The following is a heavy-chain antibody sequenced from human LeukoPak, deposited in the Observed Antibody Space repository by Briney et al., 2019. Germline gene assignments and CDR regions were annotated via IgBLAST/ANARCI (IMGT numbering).Heavy chain of an antibody. CDR2: IKQDGSEE. Sequence: GGSLRLSCAASGFTFSSYWMSWVRQAPGKGLEWVANIKQDGSEESYVDSVKGRFTISRDNAKNSLDLQMNSLRAEDTAVYYCTKPSRIGYFDSSAHWGQGTLVTVSS. D-gene: IGHD3-22*01. CDR3: TKPSRIGYFDSSAH. J-gene: IGHJ4*02. V-gene: IGHV3-7*01. CDR1: GFTFSSYW.